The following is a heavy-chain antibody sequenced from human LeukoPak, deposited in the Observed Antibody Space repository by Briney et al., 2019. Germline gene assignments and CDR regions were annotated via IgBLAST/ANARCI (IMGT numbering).Heavy chain of an antibody. Sequence: ASVKVSCQASGYTFTSYGISWVRQAPGQGLEWMGWISAYNGNTNYAQKLQGRVTMTTDRSTSTAYMELRSLRSDDTAVYYCARYGDYYYYMDVWGKGTTVTLSS. CDR1: GYTFTSYG. D-gene: IGHD4-17*01. CDR3: ARYGDYYYYMDV. CDR2: ISAYNGNT. J-gene: IGHJ6*03. V-gene: IGHV1-18*01.